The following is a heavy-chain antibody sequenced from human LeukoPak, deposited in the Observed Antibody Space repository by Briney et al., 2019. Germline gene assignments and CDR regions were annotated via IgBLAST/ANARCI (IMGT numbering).Heavy chain of an antibody. D-gene: IGHD3-3*01. CDR3: ARHAAADFLNYYYYMDV. CDR1: GGSIKDYR. V-gene: IGHV4-39*01. Sequence: SETLSLTCSVSGGSIKDYRWSWIRQPPGKGLEWIGSIYYSGSTYYNPSLKSRVTISVDTSKNQFSLKLSSVTAADTAVYYCARHAAADFLNYYYYMDVWGKGTTVTVSS. CDR2: IYYSGST. J-gene: IGHJ6*03.